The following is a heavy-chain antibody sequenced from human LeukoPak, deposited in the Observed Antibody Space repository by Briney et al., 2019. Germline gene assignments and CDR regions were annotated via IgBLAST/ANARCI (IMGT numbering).Heavy chain of an antibody. CDR2: IYYSGST. CDR1: GGSISSYY. D-gene: IGHD3-3*01. J-gene: IGHJ6*02. CDR3: ARDRSGYLYGMDV. Sequence: PSETLSLTCTVSGGSISSYYWSWIRQPPGEGLEWIGYIYYSGSTNYNPSLKSRVTISVDTSKNQFSLKLSSVTAADTAVYYCARDRSGYLYGMDVWGQGTTVTVSS. V-gene: IGHV4-59*01.